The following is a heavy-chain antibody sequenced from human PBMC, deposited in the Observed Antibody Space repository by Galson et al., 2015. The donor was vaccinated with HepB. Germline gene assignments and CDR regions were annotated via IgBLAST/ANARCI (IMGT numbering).Heavy chain of an antibody. V-gene: IGHV3-30*18. Sequence: SLRLSCAASGFTFSSYGMHWVRQAPGKGLEWVAVISYDGSNKYYADSVKGRFTISRDNSKNTLYLQMNSLRAEDTAVYYCAKEGCSGGSCYGGINWFDPWGQGTLVTVSS. D-gene: IGHD2-15*01. CDR3: AKEGCSGGSCYGGINWFDP. CDR2: ISYDGSNK. CDR1: GFTFSSYG. J-gene: IGHJ5*02.